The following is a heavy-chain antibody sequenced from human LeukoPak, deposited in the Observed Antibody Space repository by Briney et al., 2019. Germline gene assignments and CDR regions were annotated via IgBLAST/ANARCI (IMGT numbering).Heavy chain of an antibody. J-gene: IGHJ4*02. Sequence: GGSLRLSCAASGFTFSSYNMNWVRQAPGKGLEWVSSISSSSTYIYYADSVKGRFTISRDDAKNSLFLQMISLRAEDTAVYYCARQPLVGPTTFDYWAREPWSPSPQ. CDR3: ARQPLVGPTTFDY. CDR1: GFTFSSYN. V-gene: IGHV3-21*01. D-gene: IGHD1-26*01. CDR2: ISSSSTYI.